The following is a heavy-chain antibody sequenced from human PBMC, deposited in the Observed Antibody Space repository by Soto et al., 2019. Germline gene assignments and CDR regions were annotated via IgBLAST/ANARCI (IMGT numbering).Heavy chain of an antibody. Sequence: SETLSLTCTVSGGSIRSYYWSWIRQPPGKGLEWIGYIYYSGTTNYNPSLRSRVTMSVDTSKNQFSLKLSSVTAADTAVYYCGSLDCSGGSCYRSGWFDLWGQGILVTVSS. CDR1: GGSIRSYY. D-gene: IGHD2-15*01. V-gene: IGHV4-59*01. CDR2: IYYSGTT. CDR3: GSLDCSGGSCYRSGWFDL. J-gene: IGHJ5*02.